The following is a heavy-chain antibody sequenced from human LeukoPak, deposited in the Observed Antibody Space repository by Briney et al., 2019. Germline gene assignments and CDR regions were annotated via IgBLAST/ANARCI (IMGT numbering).Heavy chain of an antibody. CDR3: VRSEMGGYTFDY. CDR1: AGSISNYY. D-gene: IGHD5-24*01. V-gene: IGHV4-59*01. CDR2: INYSGST. J-gene: IGHJ4*02. Sequence: SETLSLTCTVAAGSISNYYWTWIRQPPGKGLEWIGYINYSGSTNYNPSLKSRVTISVDRSKNQFSLNLSSVTAADTAVYYCVRSEMGGYTFDYWGQGTLVTVSS.